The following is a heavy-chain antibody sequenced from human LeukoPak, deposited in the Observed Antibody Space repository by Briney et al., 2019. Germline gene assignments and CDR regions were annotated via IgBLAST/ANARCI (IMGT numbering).Heavy chain of an antibody. D-gene: IGHD1-26*01. V-gene: IGHV4-34*01. CDR2: INHSGST. J-gene: IGHJ5*02. Sequence: SETLSLTCAVYGGSFSGYYWSWIRQPPGKGLEWIGEINHSGSTNYNPSLKSRVTISVDTSKNQFSLKLSSVTAADTAVYYCARGRASREWFDPWGQGTLVTVSS. CDR3: ARGRASREWFDP. CDR1: GGSFSGYY.